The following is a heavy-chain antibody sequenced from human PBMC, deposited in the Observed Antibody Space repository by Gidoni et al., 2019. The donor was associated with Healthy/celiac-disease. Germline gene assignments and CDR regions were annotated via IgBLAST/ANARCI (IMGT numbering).Heavy chain of an antibody. CDR1: GFTFSSYA. J-gene: IGHJ4*02. V-gene: IGHV3-30-3*01. D-gene: IGHD3-10*01. CDR3: ARELLWFGELSAFDY. Sequence: QVQLVESGGGVVQPGRSLRLSCAASGFTFSSYAMHWVRQAPGKGLEWVAVISYDGSNKYYADSVKGRFTISRDNSKNTLYLQMNSLRAEDTAVYYCARELLWFGELSAFDYWGQGTLVTVSS. CDR2: ISYDGSNK.